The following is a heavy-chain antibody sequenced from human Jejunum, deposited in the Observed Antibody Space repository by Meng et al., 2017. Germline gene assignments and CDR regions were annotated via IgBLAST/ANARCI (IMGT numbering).Heavy chain of an antibody. CDR1: GGSVNSGSYY. J-gene: IGHJ4*02. CDR3: ARGHFDKYFDS. Sequence: QVQLEESGPGLVRPSETLSLTCTISGGSVNSGSYYWSWTRQPPGKGLEWIGYMYFSGSTNYNASLKSRVTISVDTSKKQFSLKLTSVTAADTAVYYCARGHFDKYFDSWGQGTLVTVSS. V-gene: IGHV4-61*01. D-gene: IGHD3-22*01. CDR2: MYFSGST.